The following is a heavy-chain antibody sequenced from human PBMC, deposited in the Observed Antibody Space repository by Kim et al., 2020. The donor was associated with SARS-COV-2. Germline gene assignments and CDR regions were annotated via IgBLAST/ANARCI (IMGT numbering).Heavy chain of an antibody. CDR2: INPNSGGT. J-gene: IGHJ6*02. D-gene: IGHD5-12*01. CDR3: APLEMATMVGMDV. CDR1: GYTFTGYY. V-gene: IGHV1-2*06. Sequence: ASVKVSCKASGYTFTGYYMHWVRQAPGQGLEWMGRINPNSGGTNYAQKFQGRVTMTRDTSISTAYMELSRLRSDDTAVYYCAPLEMATMVGMDVWGQGTTVTVSS.